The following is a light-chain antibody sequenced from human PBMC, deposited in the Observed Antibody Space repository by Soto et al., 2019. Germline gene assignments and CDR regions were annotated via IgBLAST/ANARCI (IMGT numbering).Light chain of an antibody. V-gene: IGKV1-5*03. CDR1: QTISSW. CDR3: QHYNSYPEA. CDR2: KAS. J-gene: IGKJ1*01. Sequence: DFQMTQSPSTLSGSVGDRVTITCRVRQTISSWLAWYQQKPGKAPKLLIYKASTLKSGVPSRFSGSGSGTEFTLTISSLEPDDFAAYYCQHYNSYPEAFGQGTKVDIK.